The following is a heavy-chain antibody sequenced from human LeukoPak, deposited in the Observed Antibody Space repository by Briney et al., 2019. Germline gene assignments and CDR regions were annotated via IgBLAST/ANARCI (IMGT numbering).Heavy chain of an antibody. J-gene: IGHJ3*02. V-gene: IGHV3-21*01. D-gene: IGHD3-10*01. CDR1: GFTFSSYS. CDR2: ISSSSSYI. CDR3: ARDHYYGSGSWGDGFDI. Sequence: GGSLRLSCAASGFTFSSYSMNWVRQAPGKGLEWVSSISSSSSYIYYADSVKGRFTISRDNAKNSLYLQMNSLRAEDTAVYYCARDHYYGSGSWGDGFDIWGQGTMVTVSS.